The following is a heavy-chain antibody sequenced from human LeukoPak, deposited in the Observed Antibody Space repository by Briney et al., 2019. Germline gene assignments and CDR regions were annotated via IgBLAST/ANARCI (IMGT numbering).Heavy chain of an antibody. V-gene: IGHV4-34*01. D-gene: IGHD6-19*01. CDR3: ARGGYNIDWMKDAPDY. CDR2: INHLGST. J-gene: IGHJ4*02. CDR1: GGSFSGYY. Sequence: SETLFLTCGVYGGSFSGYYYNWIRQSPGKGLEWIAEINHLGSTNYNPSLQSRVAISIDTSKNQFSLNLISVTAADTAVYYCARGGYNIDWMKDAPDYWGQGTLVTVSS.